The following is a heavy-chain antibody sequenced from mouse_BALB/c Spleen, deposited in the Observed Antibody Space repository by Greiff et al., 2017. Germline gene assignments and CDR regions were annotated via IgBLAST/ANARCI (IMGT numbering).Heavy chain of an antibody. V-gene: IGHV1-15*01. J-gene: IGHJ3*01. CDR2: IDPETGGT. CDR3: TRNYGSSYVTWFAY. D-gene: IGHD1-1*01. Sequence: VQLQQSGAELVRPGASVTLSCKASGYTFTDYEMHWVKQTPVHGLEWIGAIDPETGGTAYNQKFKGKATLTADKSSSTAYMELRSLTSEDFAVYYCTRNYGSSYVTWFAYWGQGTLVTVSA. CDR1: GYTFTDYE.